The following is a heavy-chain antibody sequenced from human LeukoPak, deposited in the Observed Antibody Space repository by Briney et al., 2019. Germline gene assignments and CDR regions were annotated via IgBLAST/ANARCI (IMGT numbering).Heavy chain of an antibody. D-gene: IGHD3-3*01. J-gene: IGHJ4*02. V-gene: IGHV1-2*02. CDR2: INPNSGGT. Sequence: ASVKVSCKASGYTFTGYYMHWVRQAPGQGLEWMGWINPNSGGTNYAQKFQGRVTMTRDTSISTAYMELRRLRSDDTAVYYCARDYESDFWSGYSYFDYWGQGTLVTVSS. CDR1: GYTFTGYY. CDR3: ARDYESDFWSGYSYFDY.